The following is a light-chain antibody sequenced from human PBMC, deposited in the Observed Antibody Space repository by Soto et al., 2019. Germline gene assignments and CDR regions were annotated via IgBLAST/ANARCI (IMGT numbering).Light chain of an antibody. J-gene: IGKJ1*01. CDR1: KSVSTNY. CDR2: GAF. Sequence: IVLTQSPGTLSLSPGERATLSCRASKSVSTNYIAWYQKTPGRAPRLLIYGAFKRATGIPDRFSGSGAGTDFALTISSLESGDSGMYYCQHYGGRWTFGQGTKVEIK. CDR3: QHYGGRWT. V-gene: IGKV3-20*01.